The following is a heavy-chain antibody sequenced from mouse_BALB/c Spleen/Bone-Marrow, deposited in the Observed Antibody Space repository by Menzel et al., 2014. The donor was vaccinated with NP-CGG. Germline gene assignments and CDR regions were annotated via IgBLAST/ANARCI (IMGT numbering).Heavy chain of an antibody. Sequence: VQRVESGAELVRPGSSVKISCKASGYAFSVYWMNWVKQRPGQGLEWIGQIYPGDGNTNYNGKFKGRATLTADKSSNTAYMLLSSLTSEDSAVYFCARGGISVDYWGQGTTLTVSS. J-gene: IGHJ2*01. CDR2: IYPGDGNT. CDR3: ARGGISVDY. CDR1: GYAFSVYW. V-gene: IGHV1-80*01.